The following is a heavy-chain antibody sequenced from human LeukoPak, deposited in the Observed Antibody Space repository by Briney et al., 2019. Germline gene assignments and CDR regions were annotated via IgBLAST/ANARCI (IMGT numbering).Heavy chain of an antibody. D-gene: IGHD2-15*01. CDR3: ARVLGGGYSDY. J-gene: IGHJ4*02. CDR1: GGSFSGYY. CDR2: IYSSGST. V-gene: IGHV4-59*01. Sequence: PSETLSLTCAVYGGSFSGYYWSWIRQPPGKGLEWLGYIYSSGSTNYNPSLKSRVTISVDTSKNQFSLKLSSVTAADTAVYYCARVLGGGYSDYWGQGTLVTVSS.